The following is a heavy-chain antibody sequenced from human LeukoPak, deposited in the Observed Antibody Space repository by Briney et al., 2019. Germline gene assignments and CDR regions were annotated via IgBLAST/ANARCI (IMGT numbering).Heavy chain of an antibody. J-gene: IGHJ4*02. Sequence: PGASLRLSCAASGFTLSNYAMYWVRQAPAKGLEGVSAVSGRDDSTFYADSVQGRFTISRDTSKSTLYLQMNSLRVEDTAVYYCAKWGDYDILTGYYDPDYWGQGTLVTVSS. CDR3: AKWGDYDILTGYYDPDY. V-gene: IGHV3-23*01. CDR2: VSGRDDST. D-gene: IGHD3-9*01. CDR1: GFTLSNYA.